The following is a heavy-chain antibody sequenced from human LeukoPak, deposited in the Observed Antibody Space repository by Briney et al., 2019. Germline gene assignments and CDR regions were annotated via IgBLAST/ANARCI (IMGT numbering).Heavy chain of an antibody. D-gene: IGHD3-10*01. J-gene: IGHJ4*02. V-gene: IGHV4-59*01. Sequence: SETLSLTCTVSGGSISSYYWSWIRQPPGKGLEWIGYIYYSGSTNYNPSLKSRVTISVDTSKNQFSLKLSSVTAADTAVYYCARGVWFGGTFDYRGQGTLVTVSS. CDR2: IYYSGST. CDR1: GGSISSYY. CDR3: ARGVWFGGTFDY.